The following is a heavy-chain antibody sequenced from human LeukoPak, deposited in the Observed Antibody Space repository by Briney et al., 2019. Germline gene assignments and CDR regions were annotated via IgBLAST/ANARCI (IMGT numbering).Heavy chain of an antibody. CDR1: GFTLSSYD. D-gene: IGHD2-2*01. Sequence: GGSLTLSCAASGFTLSSYDMHWVRQATGKGLGWVSAIGTAGDTYYPGSVKGRFTISRENAKNSLYLQMNSLRAGDTAVHYCARAIYCSSTSCYPGGFDYWGQGTLVTVSS. J-gene: IGHJ4*02. V-gene: IGHV3-13*01. CDR3: ARAIYCSSTSCYPGGFDY. CDR2: IGTAGDT.